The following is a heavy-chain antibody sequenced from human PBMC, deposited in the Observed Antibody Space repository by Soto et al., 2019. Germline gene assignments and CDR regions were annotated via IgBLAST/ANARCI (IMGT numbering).Heavy chain of an antibody. D-gene: IGHD1-26*01. CDR2: IYHVGST. CDR1: GGSISSSNW. V-gene: IGHV4-4*02. Sequence: QVHLQESGPGLVKPSGTLSLTCAVSGGSISSSNWWSWLRQPPGKGLEWIGEIYHVGSTNYNPSLKSRVTISVDKSKNQFSLKVSYVTAADTAVYYCARKPSLSGSFSQNFDVWGQGTLVTVSS. J-gene: IGHJ4*02. CDR3: ARKPSLSGSFSQNFDV.